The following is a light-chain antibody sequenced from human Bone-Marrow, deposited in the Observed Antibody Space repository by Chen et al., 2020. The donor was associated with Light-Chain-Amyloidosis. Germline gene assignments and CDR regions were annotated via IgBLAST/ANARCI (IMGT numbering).Light chain of an antibody. V-gene: IGKV3-15*01. CDR1: QSVSSN. CDR2: GAS. CDR3: QQYNNFGS. Sequence: EIVMTQSPATLSVSPGERATLSCRASQSVSSNLAWYQQKPGQAPRLLIYGASTRATGIPARFSGSGSGTEFTLTISSLQSEDFAVYYCQQYNNFGSFGPGIKVDIK. J-gene: IGKJ3*01.